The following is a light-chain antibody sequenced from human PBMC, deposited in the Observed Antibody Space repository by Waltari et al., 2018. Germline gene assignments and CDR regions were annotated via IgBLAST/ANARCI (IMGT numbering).Light chain of an antibody. J-gene: IGLJ3*02. V-gene: IGLV2-11*01. CDR3: CSYAGSYTWV. CDR2: DVT. CDR1: TNDLGSYNY. Sequence: SALTQPRSVSGSPGQSVTISCTGTTNDLGSYNYVSWYQQHPGKAPNLIILDVTTRPSGVPDRLSGSKSGNTASLTISGLRAEDEAEYYCCSYAGSYTWVFGGGTKLTVV.